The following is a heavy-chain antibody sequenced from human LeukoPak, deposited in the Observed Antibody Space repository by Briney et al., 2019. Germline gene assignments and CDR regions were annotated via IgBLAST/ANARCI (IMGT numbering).Heavy chain of an antibody. CDR2: IKEAGSEK. CDR1: GFTFSNYW. CDR3: ARGGGMRNWYDFDY. J-gene: IGHJ4*02. V-gene: IGHV3-7*04. Sequence: GGSLRLSCAASGFTFSNYWMSWVRQAPGKGLEFMANIKEAGSEKYYVDSVKGRFTISRDNDKNPVHLQMNNLRAEDTAVYYCARGGGMRNWYDFDYWGQGILVTVSS. D-gene: IGHD3-16*01.